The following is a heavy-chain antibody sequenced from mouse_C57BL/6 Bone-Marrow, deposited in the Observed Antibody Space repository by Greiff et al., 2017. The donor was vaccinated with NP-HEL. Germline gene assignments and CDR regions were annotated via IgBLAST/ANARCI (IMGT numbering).Heavy chain of an antibody. CDR3: ARGRLKRVDY. Sequence: EVKLMESGGGLVKPGGSLKLSCAASGFTFSDYGMHWVRQAPEKGLEWVAYISSGSSTIYYADTVKGRFTISRDNAKNTLFLQMTSLRSEDTAMYYCARGRLKRVDYWGQGTTLTVSS. V-gene: IGHV5-17*01. J-gene: IGHJ2*01. CDR1: GFTFSDYG. D-gene: IGHD2-4*01. CDR2: ISSGSSTI.